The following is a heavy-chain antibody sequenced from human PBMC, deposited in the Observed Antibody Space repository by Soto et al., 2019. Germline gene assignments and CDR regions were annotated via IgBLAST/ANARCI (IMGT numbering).Heavy chain of an antibody. CDR1: GYTFTSYY. CDR3: ARDRSGIQLWPSYYYYYYGMDV. V-gene: IGHV1-46*01. Sequence: ASVKVSCKASGYTFTSYYMHWVRQAPGQGLEWMGIINPSGGSTSYAQKFQGRVTMTRDTSTSTVYMELSSLRSEDTAVYYCARDRSGIQLWPSYYYYYYGMDVWGQGTTVTVSS. D-gene: IGHD5-18*01. J-gene: IGHJ6*02. CDR2: INPSGGST.